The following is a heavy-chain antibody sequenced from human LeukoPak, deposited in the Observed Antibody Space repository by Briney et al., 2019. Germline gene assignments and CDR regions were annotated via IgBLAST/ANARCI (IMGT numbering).Heavy chain of an antibody. Sequence: SETLSLTCSVSDGSINSGGFYWAWIRQPPGKGLEWIGSVYYSGSTYYNPSLKSRVTISVDTSKNQFSLKLSSVTAADTAVYYCARESSSSWDYWGQGTLVTVSS. CDR2: VYYSGST. J-gene: IGHJ4*02. CDR1: DGSINSGGFY. V-gene: IGHV4-31*02. D-gene: IGHD6-13*01. CDR3: ARESSSSWDY.